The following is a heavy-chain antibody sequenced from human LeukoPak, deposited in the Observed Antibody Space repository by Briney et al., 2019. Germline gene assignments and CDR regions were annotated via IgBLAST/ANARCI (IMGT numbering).Heavy chain of an antibody. V-gene: IGHV4-34*01. J-gene: IGHJ3*02. CDR2: INHGGDT. D-gene: IGHD1/OR15-1a*01. CDR1: GGSFSDYY. Sequence: SETLSLTCAVSGGSFSDYYWSWIRQPPGKGLEWIGEINHGGDTNYNSSLQSRVTLSVDTPRNQFSLILSSVAAADTAVYYCASNKYPVQAFDIWGQGTMVTVSS. CDR3: ASNKYPVQAFDI.